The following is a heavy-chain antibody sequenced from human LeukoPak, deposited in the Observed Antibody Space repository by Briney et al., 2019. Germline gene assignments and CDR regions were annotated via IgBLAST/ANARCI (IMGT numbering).Heavy chain of an antibody. CDR1: GFTFSSYS. J-gene: IGHJ1*01. Sequence: PGGSLRLSCAASGFTFSSYSMNWVRQAPGQGLGWVSSISSSSSYIYYADSVKGRFTISRDKSKKSLYLQMNSLRAEDTAVYYCARDYYGGNGYWGQGTLVTASS. D-gene: IGHD4-23*01. V-gene: IGHV3-21*01. CDR3: ARDYYGGNGY. CDR2: ISSSSSYI.